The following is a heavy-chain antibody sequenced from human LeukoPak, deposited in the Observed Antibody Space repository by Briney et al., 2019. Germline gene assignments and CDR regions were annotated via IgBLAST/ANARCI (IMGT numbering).Heavy chain of an antibody. J-gene: IGHJ5*02. CDR1: GGSISNYY. CDR3: TRARRDGYNYVDL. D-gene: IGHD5-24*01. CDR2: NSYTGNT. V-gene: IGHV4-59*01. Sequence: SETLSLTCTVSGGSISNYYWSWIRQPPGKGLDCVGYNSYTGNTEYNPSLKSRVTISVDTSKNQLTLKLSSVTAADTAVYFCTRARRDGYNYVDLWGQGTLVIVSS.